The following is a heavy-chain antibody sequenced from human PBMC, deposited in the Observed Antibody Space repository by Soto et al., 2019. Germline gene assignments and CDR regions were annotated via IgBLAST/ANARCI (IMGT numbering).Heavy chain of an antibody. CDR3: ARDTGAVAVPAAMDY. CDR1: GYIFTYYG. Sequence: ASVKVSCKTSGYIFTYYGLSWVRQAPGQGLEWMGWISAYNGNTNYAQKLQGRVTMTTDTSTSTAYMELRSLRSDDTAVYYCARDTGAVAVPAAMDYWGQGTLVTVSS. CDR2: ISAYNGNT. D-gene: IGHD2-2*01. J-gene: IGHJ4*02. V-gene: IGHV1-18*01.